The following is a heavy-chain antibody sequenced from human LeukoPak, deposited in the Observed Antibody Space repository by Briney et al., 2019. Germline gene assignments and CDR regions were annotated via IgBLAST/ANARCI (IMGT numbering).Heavy chain of an antibody. CDR1: GYSISSGYY. CDR3: ARDLNAFDI. CDR2: IYHSGST. Sequence: PLETLSLTCTVSGYSISSGYYWGWIRQPPGKGLEWIGSIYHSGSTNYNPSLKSRVTISVDTSKNQFSLKLSSVTAADTAVYYCARDLNAFDIWGQGTMVTVSS. J-gene: IGHJ3*02. V-gene: IGHV4-38-2*02.